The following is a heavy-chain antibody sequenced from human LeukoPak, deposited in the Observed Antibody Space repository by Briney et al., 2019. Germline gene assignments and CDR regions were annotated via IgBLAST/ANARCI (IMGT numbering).Heavy chain of an antibody. J-gene: IGHJ4*02. CDR2: VCGSGGTT. Sequence: GGSLRLSCAASGFTFSNYAMTWVRQAPGKGLEWVSVVCGSGGTTYYADSVKGRFTISRDDSMNSLYLQMNSLRAEDTAVYYCAKETSGWYFYDYWGQGTLVTVSS. D-gene: IGHD6-19*01. CDR1: GFTFSNYA. CDR3: AKETSGWYFYDY. V-gene: IGHV3-23*01.